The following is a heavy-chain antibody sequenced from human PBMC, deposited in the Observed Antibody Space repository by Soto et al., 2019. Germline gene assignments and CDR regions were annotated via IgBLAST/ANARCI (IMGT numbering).Heavy chain of an antibody. CDR2: IFSNDEK. Sequence: SGPTLVNPTETLTLTCTVSGFSLSNARMGVSWIRQPPGKALEWLAHIFSNDEKSYSTSLKSRLTISKDTSKSQVVLTMTNMDPVDTATYYCARTIIAAAGTESWFDPWGQGTLVTVSS. J-gene: IGHJ5*02. CDR1: GFSLSNARMG. D-gene: IGHD6-13*01. V-gene: IGHV2-26*01. CDR3: ARTIIAAAGTESWFDP.